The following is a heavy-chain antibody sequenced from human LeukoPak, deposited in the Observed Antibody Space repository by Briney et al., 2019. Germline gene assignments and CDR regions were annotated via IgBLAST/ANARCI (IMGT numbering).Heavy chain of an antibody. CDR2: IIPIFGTA. D-gene: IGHD6-19*01. J-gene: IGHJ5*02. CDR1: GGTFSSYA. Sequence: SVKVSCKASGGTFSSYAISWVRQAPGQGLEWMGGIIPIFGTANYAQKFQGRVTITADKSTSTAYMELSSLRSEDTAVYYCASDSSGWYTPGWFDPWGQGTLVTVSS. V-gene: IGHV1-69*06. CDR3: ASDSSGWYTPGWFDP.